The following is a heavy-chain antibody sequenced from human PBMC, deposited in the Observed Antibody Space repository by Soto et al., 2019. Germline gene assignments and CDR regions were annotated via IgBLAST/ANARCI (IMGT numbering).Heavy chain of an antibody. D-gene: IGHD2-2*01. CDR2: FYYSGST. Sequence: PSDSLSLTCAVCGASVSRYYWSWIRQTPGKGLEWIGCFYYSGSTNYNPSLKSRVTISVDTSKNQFSLKLSSVTAADTAVYYCARGAPVAINYYYNGMDVWGQGTTVTVSS. CDR3: ARGAPVAINYYYNGMDV. J-gene: IGHJ6*02. V-gene: IGHV4-59*02. CDR1: GASVSRYY.